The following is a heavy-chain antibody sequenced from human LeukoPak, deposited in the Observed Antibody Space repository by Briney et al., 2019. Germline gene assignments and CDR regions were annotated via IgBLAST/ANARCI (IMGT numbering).Heavy chain of an antibody. V-gene: IGHV3-30*02. CDR2: IENDGNNK. CDR3: AKDLHSGASCY. CDR1: GFNFSHNG. J-gene: IGHJ4*02. D-gene: IGHD3-10*01. Sequence: PGGSLRLSCAASGFNFSHNGMHWVRQAPGKGLEWMAFIENDGNNKHLVDSVKGRFTISRDNSKNMLYFQMNSLRPEDTAVYYCAKDLHSGASCYWGQGTLVTVPS.